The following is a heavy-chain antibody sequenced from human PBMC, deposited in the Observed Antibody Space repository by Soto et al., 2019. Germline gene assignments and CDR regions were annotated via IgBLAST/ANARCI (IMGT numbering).Heavy chain of an antibody. CDR3: ATGRVLYGSEY. V-gene: IGHV4-31*03. D-gene: IGHD3-10*01. J-gene: IGHJ4*02. Sequence: SETLSLTCTVSGGSISSGGYYWSWIRQHPGKGLEWIGYIYYSGSTYYNPSLKSRVTISVDTSKNQFSLKLSSVTAADTALYYCATGRVLYGSEYWGQGTLVTVSS. CDR1: GGSISSGGYY. CDR2: IYYSGST.